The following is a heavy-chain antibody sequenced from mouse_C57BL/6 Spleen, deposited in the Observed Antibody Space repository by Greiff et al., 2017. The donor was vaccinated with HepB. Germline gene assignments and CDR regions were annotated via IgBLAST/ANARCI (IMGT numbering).Heavy chain of an antibody. V-gene: IGHV14-4*01. Sequence: VQLQQSGAELVRPGASVKLSCTASGFNIKDDYMHWVKQRPEQGLEWIGWIDPENGDTEYASKFQGKATITADTSSNTAYLQLSSLTSEDTAVYYCTTARQLRHPFAYWGQGTLVTVSA. D-gene: IGHD3-2*02. J-gene: IGHJ3*01. CDR1: GFNIKDDY. CDR2: IDPENGDT. CDR3: TTARQLRHPFAY.